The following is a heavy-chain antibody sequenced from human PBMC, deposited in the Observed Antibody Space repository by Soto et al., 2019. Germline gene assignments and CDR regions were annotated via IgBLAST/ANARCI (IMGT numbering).Heavy chain of an antibody. CDR1: GFAFSSYG. J-gene: IGHJ4*02. CDR2: ISYDGSNE. V-gene: IGHV3-30*18. Sequence: QVQLVESGGGVVQAGRSLSLSCAASGFAFSSYGIHWVRQAPGKGLEWVAGISYDGSNEHYTDSVKGRFTISRDNSKNTLYLQMNSLRAEDTAVYYCAKDTYFYDTSGYYIFDYWGQGTLVTVSS. CDR3: AKDTYFYDTSGYYIFDY. D-gene: IGHD3-22*01.